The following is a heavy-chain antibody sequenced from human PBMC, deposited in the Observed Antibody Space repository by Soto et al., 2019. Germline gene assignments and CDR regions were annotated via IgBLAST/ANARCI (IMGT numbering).Heavy chain of an antibody. V-gene: IGHV3-33*01. CDR1: GFTFSSYG. J-gene: IGHJ6*03. CDR2: IWYDGSNK. Sequence: PGGSLRLSCAASGFTFSSYGMHWVRQAPGKGLEWVAVIWYDGSNKYYADSVKGRFTISRDNSKNTLYLQMNSLRAEDSVVFYCARPRGLQIGYYMDVWGKGTTVTVSS. D-gene: IGHD4-4*01. CDR3: ARPRGLQIGYYMDV.